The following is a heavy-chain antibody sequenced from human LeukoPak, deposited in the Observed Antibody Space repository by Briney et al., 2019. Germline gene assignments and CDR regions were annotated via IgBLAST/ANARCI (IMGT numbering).Heavy chain of an antibody. Sequence: GRSLRLSCAASGFTFYDYAMHWVRQAPGKGLEWVSGISWNSGSIVYADSVKGRFTISRDNAKNSLYLQMNSLRAEDTALYYCAKDILSGYDSSGYHNYYYYGMDVWGQGTTVTVSS. CDR2: ISWNSGSI. V-gene: IGHV3-9*01. J-gene: IGHJ6*02. CDR1: GFTFYDYA. D-gene: IGHD3-22*01. CDR3: AKDILSGYDSSGYHNYYYYGMDV.